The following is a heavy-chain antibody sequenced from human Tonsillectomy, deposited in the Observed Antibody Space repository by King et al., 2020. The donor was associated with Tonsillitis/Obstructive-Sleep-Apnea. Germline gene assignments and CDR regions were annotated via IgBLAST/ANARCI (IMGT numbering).Heavy chain of an antibody. CDR2: LYSDDLT. CDR3: ASTYHYHSSTYRPFFYYGMDV. D-gene: IGHD3-22*01. Sequence: EVQLVESGGGLIQPGGSLRLSCAASGFNVSTNYMNWVRQAPGKGLEWVSLLYSDDLTYYADSVKDRFTISRDNSKNMLYLQMNSLRAEDTAVYYCASTYHYHSSTYRPFFYYGMDVWGQGTTVTVSS. J-gene: IGHJ6*02. CDR1: GFNVSTNY. V-gene: IGHV3-53*01.